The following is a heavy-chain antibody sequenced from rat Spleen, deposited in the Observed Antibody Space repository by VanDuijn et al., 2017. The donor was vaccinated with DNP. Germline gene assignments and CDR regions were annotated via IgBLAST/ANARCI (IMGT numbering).Heavy chain of an antibody. CDR2: IDAGSGST. Sequence: QVQLQQSGAELAKPGSSVKISCKASGYTFTSYYVSWIKQTTGQGLDYIGYIDAGSGSTNYNEKFRGKATLSVDKSSSTAFMQLSSLTPDDSAVYYCARSWVGVRGIWFAFWGQGTLVTVSS. D-gene: IGHD4-3*01. V-gene: IGHV1-43*01. J-gene: IGHJ3*01. CDR3: ARSWVGVRGIWFAF. CDR1: GYTFTSYY.